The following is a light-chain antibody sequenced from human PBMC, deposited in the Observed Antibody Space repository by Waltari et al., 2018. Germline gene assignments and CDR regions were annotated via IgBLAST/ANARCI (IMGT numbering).Light chain of an antibody. CDR2: VNSDGSH. Sequence: QLVLTQSPSASASLGASVKLTCTRSSGHSGNIFAWLQKQPEKGPRYLMKVNSDGSHTKGDEIPDRFSGSSSGAERYLTISSLQSEDEADYYCQTGGHGTWVFGGGTKLTVL. J-gene: IGLJ3*02. CDR1: SGHSGNI. V-gene: IGLV4-69*01. CDR3: QTGGHGTWV.